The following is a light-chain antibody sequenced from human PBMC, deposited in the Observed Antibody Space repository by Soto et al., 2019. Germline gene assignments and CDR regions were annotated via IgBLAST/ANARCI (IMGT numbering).Light chain of an antibody. V-gene: IGKV1-39*01. J-gene: IGKJ2*01. CDR2: AAS. CDR3: QQSYSTPYT. Sequence: DIQMTQPPSSLSASVGDRVTITCRARQSISSYLNWYQQKPGKAPQLLIYAASSLQSGVPSRFRGSGSGTDFTLTISSLQPEDVATYYWQQSYSTPYTFGQGTKLEIK. CDR1: QSISSY.